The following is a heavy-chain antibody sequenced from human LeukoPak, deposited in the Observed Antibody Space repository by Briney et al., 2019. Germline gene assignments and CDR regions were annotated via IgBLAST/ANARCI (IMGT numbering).Heavy chain of an antibody. Sequence: RASVKVSCKASGYTFTSYGISWVRQAPGQGLEWMGIINPSGGSTTSAQKFQGRVTMTRDTSTTTVYMELSSLISEDTAVYYCARDGPNNLDYWGQGTLVTVSS. J-gene: IGHJ4*02. V-gene: IGHV1-46*01. CDR3: ARDGPNNLDY. CDR1: GYTFTSYG. CDR2: INPSGGST.